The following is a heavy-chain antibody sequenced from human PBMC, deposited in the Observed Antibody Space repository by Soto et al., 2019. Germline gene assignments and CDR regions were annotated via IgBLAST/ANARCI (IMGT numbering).Heavy chain of an antibody. V-gene: IGHV1-46*03. D-gene: IGHD3-9*01. CDR2: ISPSGDRT. Sequence: YRSSADSFTNYYIHWVRQAPGQGLEWMGVISPSGDRTNYAQKFQGRVTMTRDTSTSTVYMDLSNLRSEDTALYYCAREMSGTGYFAYWGQGTQVTVAS. CDR3: AREMSGTGYFAY. CDR1: ADSFTNYY. J-gene: IGHJ4*02.